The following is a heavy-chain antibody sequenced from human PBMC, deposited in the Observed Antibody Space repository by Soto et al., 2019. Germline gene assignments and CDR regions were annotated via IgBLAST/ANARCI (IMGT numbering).Heavy chain of an antibody. J-gene: IGHJ3*02. CDR2: ISAYNGNT. CDR3: ERGSGYDRFIDAFDI. Sequence: ASVWVSCKASGYTFTSYGISWVRQAPGQGLEWMGWISAYNGNTNYAQKLQGRVTMTTDTSTSTAYMELRSLRSDDTAVYYCERGSGYDRFIDAFDIWGQGTMVTVSS. D-gene: IGHD5-12*01. CDR1: GYTFTSYG. V-gene: IGHV1-18*01.